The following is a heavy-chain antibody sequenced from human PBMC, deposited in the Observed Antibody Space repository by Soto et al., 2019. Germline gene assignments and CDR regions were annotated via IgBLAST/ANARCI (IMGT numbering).Heavy chain of an antibody. J-gene: IGHJ5*01. CDR3: ARIQVHTYMINWFDS. V-gene: IGHV4-61*08. CDR2: IDYSGST. Sequence: SETLSLTCTVSGGSASSGEYYWSWIRQPPGKGLEWIGYIDYSGSTNYNPSLKSRVSISLDTSKNQFSLRLTSVTAADTAVYYCARIQVHTYMINWFDSWGQGTLVTVSS. D-gene: IGHD3-16*01. CDR1: GGSASSGEYY.